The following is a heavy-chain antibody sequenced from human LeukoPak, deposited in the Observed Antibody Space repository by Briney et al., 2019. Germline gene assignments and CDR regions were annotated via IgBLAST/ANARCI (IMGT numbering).Heavy chain of an antibody. D-gene: IGHD6-13*01. CDR2: IWYDGSNK. J-gene: IGHJ6*02. V-gene: IGHV3-33*01. Sequence: GGSLRLSCAASGFTFSSYGMHWVRQAPGKGLEWVAVIWYDGSNKYYADSVKGRFTISRDNSKNTLYLQMNSLRAEDTAVYYCASAAGAAAALNYYYGMDVWGQGTTVTVSS. CDR3: ASAAGAAAALNYYYGMDV. CDR1: GFTFSSYG.